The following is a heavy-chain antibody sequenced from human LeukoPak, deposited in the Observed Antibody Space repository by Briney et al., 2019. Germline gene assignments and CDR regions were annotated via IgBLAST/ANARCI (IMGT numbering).Heavy chain of an antibody. D-gene: IGHD6-6*01. CDR2: IYSGGST. V-gene: IGHV3-53*01. Sequence: GGSLRLSCVGSGFAFNSYTITWVRQAPGKGLEWVSVIYSGGSTYYADSVKGRFTISRDNSKNTLYLQMNSLRAEDTAVYYCASSIAARYYYYYMDVWGKGTTVTVSS. J-gene: IGHJ6*03. CDR3: ASSIAARYYYYYMDV. CDR1: GFAFNSYT.